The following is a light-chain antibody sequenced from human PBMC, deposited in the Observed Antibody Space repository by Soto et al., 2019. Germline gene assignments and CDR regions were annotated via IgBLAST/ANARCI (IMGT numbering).Light chain of an antibody. CDR3: QSYDRSLTGVV. V-gene: IGLV1-40*01. CDR1: SSNIGAGYD. J-gene: IGLJ2*01. CDR2: GNS. Sequence: QSVLTQPPSVSGAPGQRVTISCTGSSSNIGAGYDVHWYQQLPGTAPKLLIYGNSNRPSGVPDRFSGSKSGTSASLAITGVQAADEADYYCQSYDRSLTGVVFGGATKLTVL.